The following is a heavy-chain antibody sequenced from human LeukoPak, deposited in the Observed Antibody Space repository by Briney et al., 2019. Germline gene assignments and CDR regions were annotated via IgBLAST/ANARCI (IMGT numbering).Heavy chain of an antibody. CDR3: ARGGITGTTRGPTRLNDAFDI. CDR1: GYTFTGYY. Sequence: ASVKVSCKASGYTFTGYYMHWVRQAPGQGLEWMGWINPNSGGTNYAQKFQGWVTMTRDTSISTAYMELSRLRSDDTAVYYCARGGITGTTRGPTRLNDAFDIWGQGTMVTVSS. J-gene: IGHJ3*02. V-gene: IGHV1-2*04. CDR2: INPNSGGT. D-gene: IGHD1-20*01.